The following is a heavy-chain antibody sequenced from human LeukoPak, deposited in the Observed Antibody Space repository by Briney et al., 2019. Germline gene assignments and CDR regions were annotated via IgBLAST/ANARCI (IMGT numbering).Heavy chain of an antibody. D-gene: IGHD4-17*01. CDR1: GFTFSSYA. CDR3: AREKLGDYGKEMGAFDI. J-gene: IGHJ3*02. V-gene: IGHV3-30*04. Sequence: GGSLRLSCAASGFTFSSYAMHWVRQAPGKGLEWVAVISYDGRNKYYADSVKGRFTISRDNSKSTLYLHMNSLRAEDTAMYYCAREKLGDYGKEMGAFDIWGQGTMVTVSS. CDR2: ISYDGRNK.